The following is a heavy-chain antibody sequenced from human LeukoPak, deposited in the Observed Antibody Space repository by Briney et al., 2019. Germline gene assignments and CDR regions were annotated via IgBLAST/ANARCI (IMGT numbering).Heavy chain of an antibody. CDR3: ARSGRYYDSSGYSPFDY. J-gene: IGHJ4*02. CDR1: GGTFSSYA. D-gene: IGHD3-22*01. V-gene: IGHV1-69*05. Sequence: SVKVSCKASGGTFSSYAISLVRQAPGQGLEWMGGIIPIFGTANYAQKFQGRVTITTDESTSTAYMELSSLRSEDTAVYYCARSGRYYDSSGYSPFDYWGQGTLVTVSS. CDR2: IIPIFGTA.